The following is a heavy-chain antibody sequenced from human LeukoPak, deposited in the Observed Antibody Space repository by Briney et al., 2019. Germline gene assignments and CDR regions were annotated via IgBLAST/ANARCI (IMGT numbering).Heavy chain of an antibody. J-gene: IGHJ5*02. Sequence: PGGSLRLSCAASGFNFNTYDMHWVRQAPGKGLEWVANIKQDGSEKYYVDSVKGRFTISRDNAKKALYLQMDSLRAEDTAVYYCARDHGYQLLSWFDTWGQGTLVTVSS. CDR2: IKQDGSEK. D-gene: IGHD2-2*01. V-gene: IGHV3-7*01. CDR1: GFNFNTYD. CDR3: ARDHGYQLLSWFDT.